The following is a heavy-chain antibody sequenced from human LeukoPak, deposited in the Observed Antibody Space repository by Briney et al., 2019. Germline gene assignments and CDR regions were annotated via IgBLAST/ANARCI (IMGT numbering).Heavy chain of an antibody. CDR2: INTNTGNP. CDR1: GYTFTSYA. J-gene: IGHJ3*02. V-gene: IGHV7-4-1*02. D-gene: IGHD1-26*01. Sequence: ASVNVSCKASGYTFTSYAMNCVRQAPGQGLEWMGWINTNTGNPTYAHGFTGRFVFSLDTSVSTAYLQISSLKAEDTAVYYCARPMYSGSYLSAFDIWGQGTMVTVSS. CDR3: ARPMYSGSYLSAFDI.